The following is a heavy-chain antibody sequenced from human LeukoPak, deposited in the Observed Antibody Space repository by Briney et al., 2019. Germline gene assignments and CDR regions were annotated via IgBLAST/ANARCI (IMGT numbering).Heavy chain of an antibody. J-gene: IGHJ2*01. Sequence: PSETLSLTCNVSGGSISSGDYFWSWIRQPPGKGLEWIGYIYYSGSAYYSPSLRSRFTISVDTSENQFSLKLSSVTATDTAVYYCARAEVTAGTKYFDLWGRGTLVTASS. CDR3: ARAEVTAGTKYFDL. CDR1: GGSISSGDYF. CDR2: IYYSGSA. D-gene: IGHD6-19*01. V-gene: IGHV4-30-4*01.